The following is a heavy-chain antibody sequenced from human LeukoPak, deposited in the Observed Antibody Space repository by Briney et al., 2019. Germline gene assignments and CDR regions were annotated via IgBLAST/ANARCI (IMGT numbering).Heavy chain of an antibody. J-gene: IGHJ5*02. CDR3: ARAQGGVVPAAISSFDP. CDR2: IYYSGST. V-gene: IGHV4-31*03. CDR1: GGSLSRGGSY. D-gene: IGHD2-2*02. Sequence: PSQTLSLTCTVSGGSLSRGGSYCSWIRQHRGKGLEWFGYIYYSGSTYYNPSLKSRVTISADTSKNQFSLKLSSVTAADTAVYYCARAQGGVVPAAISSFDPWGQGTPVTVPS.